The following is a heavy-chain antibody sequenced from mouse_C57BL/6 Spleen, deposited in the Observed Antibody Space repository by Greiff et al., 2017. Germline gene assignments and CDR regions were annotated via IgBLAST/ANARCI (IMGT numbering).Heavy chain of an antibody. D-gene: IGHD6-1*01. CDR2: ISDGGSYT. CDR1: GFTFSSYA. CDR3: ARASEGAMDY. J-gene: IGHJ4*01. Sequence: EVQLVESGGGLVKPGGSLKLSCAASGFTFSSYAMSWVRQTPEKRLEWVATISDGGSYTYYPDNVKGRFTISRDNAKNNLYLQMSHLKSEDTAMYYCARASEGAMDYWGQGTSVTVSS. V-gene: IGHV5-4*01.